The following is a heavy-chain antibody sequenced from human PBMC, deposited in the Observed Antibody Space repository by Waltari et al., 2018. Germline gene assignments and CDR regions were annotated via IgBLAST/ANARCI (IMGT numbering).Heavy chain of an antibody. J-gene: IGHJ5*01. CDR1: GFTFGSYW. D-gene: IGHD2-2*02. Sequence: EVQLVESGGGLVQPGGSLRLSCAASGFTFGSYWMAWVRQAPGKGPEWVANIAQDGSEKHCVDSVRGRFTISRDNSKSALFLQMNSLRADDTAVYYCVRDRGYTCFDSWGQGSLVTVSP. V-gene: IGHV3-7*01. CDR3: VRDRGYTCFDS. CDR2: IAQDGSEK.